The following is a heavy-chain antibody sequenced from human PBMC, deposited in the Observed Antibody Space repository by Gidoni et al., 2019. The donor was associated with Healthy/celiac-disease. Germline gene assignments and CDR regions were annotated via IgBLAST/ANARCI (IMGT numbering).Heavy chain of an antibody. D-gene: IGHD3-16*01. CDR1: GGTFSSYA. CDR2: IIPIFWTG. CDR3: WGRGFNRWRFGRDYYYGMDV. V-gene: IGHV1-69*01. J-gene: IGHJ6*02. Sequence: QVQLVQSGAEVKKPGSSVKVSCKASGGTFSSYAISWVRQAPGQGVEGMGGIIPIFWTGNLGTEVQGRGNDDGGETTGTGYNGAGKPGTGETGRYYRWGRGFNRWRFGRDYYYGMDVWGQGTTVTVSS.